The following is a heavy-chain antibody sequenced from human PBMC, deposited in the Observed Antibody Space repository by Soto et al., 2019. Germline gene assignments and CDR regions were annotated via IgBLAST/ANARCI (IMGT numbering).Heavy chain of an antibody. Sequence: PGGSLRLSCAASGFTFSSYGMHWVRQAPGKGLEWVAVISYDGSNKYYADSVKGRFTISRDNSKNTLYLQMNSLRAEDTAVYYCAKTLERRAFDIWGQGIMVTVSS. CDR3: AKTLERRAFDI. CDR1: GFTFSSYG. V-gene: IGHV3-30*18. D-gene: IGHD1-1*01. CDR2: ISYDGSNK. J-gene: IGHJ3*02.